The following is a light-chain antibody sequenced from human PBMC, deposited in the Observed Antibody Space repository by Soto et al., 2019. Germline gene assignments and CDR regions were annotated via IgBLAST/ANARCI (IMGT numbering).Light chain of an antibody. J-gene: IGKJ1*01. Sequence: DIQMTQSPSSLSASVGDRVTITCQASQNINNYLNWYQQKPGRAPKLLIYDASNLEAGVPSRFRGSGSGIDFTFTISSLQPDDFATYYCQQYNSYWTFGQGTKVDIK. CDR1: QNINNY. CDR2: DAS. V-gene: IGKV1-33*01. CDR3: QQYNSYWT.